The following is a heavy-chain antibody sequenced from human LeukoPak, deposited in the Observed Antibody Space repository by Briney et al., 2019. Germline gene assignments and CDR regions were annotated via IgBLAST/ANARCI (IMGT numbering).Heavy chain of an antibody. Sequence: SETLSLTCTVSSGSISGSSYYWGWSRQPPGKGLEWIGNIYYSGSTYYNPSLKSRVTISVDTSQSQFSLRLSSVTAADTAVYYCARYDSGGFSRNFDYWGHGTLVTVSS. V-gene: IGHV4-39*01. CDR2: IYYSGST. CDR1: SGSISGSSYY. CDR3: ARYDSGGFSRNFDY. D-gene: IGHD3-22*01. J-gene: IGHJ4*01.